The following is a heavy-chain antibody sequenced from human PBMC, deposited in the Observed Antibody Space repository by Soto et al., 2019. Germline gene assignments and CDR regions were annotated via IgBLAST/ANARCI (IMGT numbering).Heavy chain of an antibody. D-gene: IGHD1-7*01. V-gene: IGHV3-23*01. J-gene: IGHJ3*01. CDR2: ISYSADKT. CDR3: ARRARTAATNWGAFDV. CDR1: GFTFNTYV. Sequence: EVQLLESGGGLVQPGGSLRLSCAASGFTFNTYVMNWVRQAPGKGLEWVSTISYSADKTHYADSVKGRFTISRDNSRDTLFLQMNRLSAEDAAVYYCARRARTAATNWGAFDVWGQGNMVTVSS.